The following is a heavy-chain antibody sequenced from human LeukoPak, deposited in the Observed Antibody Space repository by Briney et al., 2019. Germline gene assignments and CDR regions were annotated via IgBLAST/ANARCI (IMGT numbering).Heavy chain of an antibody. V-gene: IGHV3-48*03. CDR2: ISSSGSTI. CDR3: AKNPVGYFDYQGYYFDY. Sequence: GGSLRLSCAASGFTFSSYEMNWVRQAPGKGLEWVSYISSSGSTIYYADSVKGRFTISRDNSKNTLYLQMNSLRAEDTAVYYCAKNPVGYFDYQGYYFDYWGQGTLVTVSS. CDR1: GFTFSSYE. D-gene: IGHD3-9*01. J-gene: IGHJ4*02.